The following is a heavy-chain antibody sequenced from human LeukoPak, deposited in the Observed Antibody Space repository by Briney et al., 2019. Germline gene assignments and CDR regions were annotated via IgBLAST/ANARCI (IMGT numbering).Heavy chain of an antibody. V-gene: IGHV1-18*01. CDR2: ISAYNGNT. CDR3: ARGQSSLGSPYYFDY. CDR1: GYTFTSYG. J-gene: IGHJ4*02. Sequence: ASVKVSCKASGYTFTSYGISWVRQAPGQGLEWMGWISAYNGNTNYVQKLQGRVTMTTDTSTSTAYMELRSLTSEDTAVYYCARGQSSLGSPYYFDYWGQGTLVTVSS. D-gene: IGHD3-16*01.